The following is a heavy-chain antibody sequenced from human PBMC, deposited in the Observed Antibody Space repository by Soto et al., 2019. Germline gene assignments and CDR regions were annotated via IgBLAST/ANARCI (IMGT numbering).Heavy chain of an antibody. CDR1: GGTFSSYA. CDR3: ARDPEYYYDSSGYYFDY. Sequence: QVQLVQSGAEVKKPGSSVKVSCKASGGTFSSYAISWVRQAPGQGLEWMGGIIPIFGTANYAQKFQGRVTITADKSTSTAYMELSSLRSEDTDVYYCARDPEYYYDSSGYYFDYWGQGTLVTVSS. J-gene: IGHJ4*02. V-gene: IGHV1-69*06. CDR2: IIPIFGTA. D-gene: IGHD3-22*01.